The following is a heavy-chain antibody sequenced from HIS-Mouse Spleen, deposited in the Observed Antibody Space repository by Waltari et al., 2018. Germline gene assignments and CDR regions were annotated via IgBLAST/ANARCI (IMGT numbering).Heavy chain of an antibody. CDR3: AREIPYSSSWYDWYFDL. CDR2: IYQSGGT. D-gene: IGHD6-13*01. V-gene: IGHV4-38-2*02. CDR1: GYSISSGYY. J-gene: IGHJ2*01. Sequence: QVQLQESGPGLVKPSETLSLTCTVSGYSISSGYYWGWFWQPPGKGLEWIGSIYQSGGTYYNPSLKSRVTISVDTSKNQFSLKLSSVTAADTAVYYCAREIPYSSSWYDWYFDLWGRGTLVTVSS.